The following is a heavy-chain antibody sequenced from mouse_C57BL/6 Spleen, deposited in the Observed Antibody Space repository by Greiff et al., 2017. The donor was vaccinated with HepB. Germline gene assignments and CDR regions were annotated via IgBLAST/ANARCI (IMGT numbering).Heavy chain of an antibody. CDR1: GYTFTSYW. D-gene: IGHD1-1*01. CDR2: IDPSDSYT. CDR3: ARGYGSSPDYFDY. J-gene: IGHJ2*01. V-gene: IGHV1-69*01. Sequence: QVQLQQPGAELVMPGASVKLSCKASGYTFTSYWMHWVKQRPGQGLEWIGEIDPSDSYTNYNQKFKGKSTLTVDKSSSTAYMQLSSLTSEDSAVYYCARGYGSSPDYFDYWGQGTTLTVSS.